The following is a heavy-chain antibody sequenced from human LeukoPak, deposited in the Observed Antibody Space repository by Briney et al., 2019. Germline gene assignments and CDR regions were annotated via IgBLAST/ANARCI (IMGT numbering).Heavy chain of an antibody. J-gene: IGHJ6*02. D-gene: IGHD3-3*01. V-gene: IGHV3-7*03. CDR1: GFTFSGFW. Sequence: GGSLRLSCAVSGFTFSGFWMSWSRQAPGKGLEWVASINSDGSEGYYADVVKGRFTISRDNAKNSLYLQINSLRAEDTAVYYCAGGHDFWSGGPYYYYYGMDVWGQGTTVTVSS. CDR2: INSDGSEG. CDR3: AGGHDFWSGGPYYYYYGMDV.